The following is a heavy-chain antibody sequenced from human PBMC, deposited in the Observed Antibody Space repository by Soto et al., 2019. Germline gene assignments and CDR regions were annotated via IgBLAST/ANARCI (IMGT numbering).Heavy chain of an antibody. D-gene: IGHD5-18*01. CDR2: INAGNGNT. V-gene: IGHV1-3*01. J-gene: IGHJ4*02. CDR3: ARKRGYSYGYDY. CDR1: GYTFTSYA. Sequence: QVQLVQSGAEVKKPGASVKVSCKASGYTFTSYAMHWVRQAPGQRLEWMGSINAGNGNTKYSQKFQGRVTITRDTSASTAYMELSSLRSEDTAVYYCARKRGYSYGYDYWGQGTLVTVSS.